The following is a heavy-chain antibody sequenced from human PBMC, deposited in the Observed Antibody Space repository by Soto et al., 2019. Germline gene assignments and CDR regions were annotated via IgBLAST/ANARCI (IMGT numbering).Heavy chain of an antibody. J-gene: IGHJ4*02. V-gene: IGHV3-23*01. D-gene: IGHD6-19*01. CDR1: GFTFSNYA. CDR2: ISGSGGST. CDR3: AKDRGSSGWYWPPK. Sequence: PGGSLRLSCAASGFTFSNYAMSWVRQAPGKGLEWVSAISGSGGSTYYADSVKGRLTISRDNSKNTLYLQMNSLRAGDTAIYDCAKDRGSSGWYWPPKWGQGTLVTVSS.